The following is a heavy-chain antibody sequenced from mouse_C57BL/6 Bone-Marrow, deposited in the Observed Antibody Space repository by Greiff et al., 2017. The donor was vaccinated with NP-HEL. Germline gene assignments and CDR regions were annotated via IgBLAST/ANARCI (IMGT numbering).Heavy chain of an antibody. J-gene: IGHJ3*01. V-gene: IGHV14-4*01. CDR1: GFNIKDDY. D-gene: IGHD2-4*01. CDR3: TDDYDVAWFAY. Sequence: VQLQQSGAELVRPGASVKLSCTASGFNIKDDYMHWVKQRPEQGLEWIGWIDPENGDTEYASKFQGKATITADTSSNTAYLQLSSLTSEDTAVYDCTDDYDVAWFAYWGQGTLVTVSA. CDR2: IDPENGDT.